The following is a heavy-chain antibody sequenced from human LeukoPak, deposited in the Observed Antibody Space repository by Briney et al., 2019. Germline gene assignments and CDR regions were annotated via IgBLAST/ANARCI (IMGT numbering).Heavy chain of an antibody. Sequence: PGGSLRPSCAASGFTFSSYAMSWVRQAPGKGLEWVSAISGSGGSTYYADSVKGRFTISRDNSKNTLYLQMNSLRAEDTAVYYCAKDPKTSVTSYYFDYWGQGTLVTVSS. J-gene: IGHJ4*02. CDR3: AKDPKTSVTSYYFDY. CDR2: ISGSGGST. D-gene: IGHD4-17*01. CDR1: GFTFSSYA. V-gene: IGHV3-23*01.